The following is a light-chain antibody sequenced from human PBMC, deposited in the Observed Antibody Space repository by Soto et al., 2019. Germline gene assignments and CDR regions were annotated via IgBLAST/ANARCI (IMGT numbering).Light chain of an antibody. CDR3: LQHTSYPWT. V-gene: IGKV1-9*01. CDR1: QGISNY. CDR2: IAS. Sequence: IQLTQSPSSLSASIGDRVTITCRASQGISNYLAWYQQKPGKAPKLLIYIASTLQGGVPSRFSGSGSGTDFSLTIGSLQPEDFGTYYCLQHTSYPWTFGQGTKVEI. J-gene: IGKJ1*01.